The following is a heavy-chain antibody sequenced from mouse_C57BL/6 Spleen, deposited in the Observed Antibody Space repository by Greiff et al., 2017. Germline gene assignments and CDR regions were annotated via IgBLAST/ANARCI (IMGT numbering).Heavy chain of an antibody. CDR1: GYTFTSYW. D-gene: IGHD1-1*01. Sequence: VQLQQSGTVLARPGASVKMSCKTSGYTFTSYWMHWVKQRPGQGLEWIGAIYPGNSDTSYNQKFKGKAKLTAVTSASTAYMELSSLTNEDSAVYYCTRSFIATVVEYAMDYWGQGTSVTVSS. J-gene: IGHJ4*01. V-gene: IGHV1-5*01. CDR3: TRSFIATVVEYAMDY. CDR2: IYPGNSDT.